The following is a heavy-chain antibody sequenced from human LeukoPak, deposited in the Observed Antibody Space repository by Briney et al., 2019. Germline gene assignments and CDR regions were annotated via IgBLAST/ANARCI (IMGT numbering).Heavy chain of an antibody. D-gene: IGHD3-9*01. CDR3: ARDRSPGDYDILTGYANWDYYYYGMDV. Sequence: GGSLRLSCAASGSTFSSYEMNWVRQAQGKGLEWVSYISRSGSPIYYTDYFKGRFTISRDNAKNSMYLQMNSLRAEDTAVYYCARDRSPGDYDILTGYANWDYYYYGMDVWGKGTTVTVSS. J-gene: IGHJ6*04. CDR2: ISRSGSPI. V-gene: IGHV3-48*03. CDR1: GSTFSSYE.